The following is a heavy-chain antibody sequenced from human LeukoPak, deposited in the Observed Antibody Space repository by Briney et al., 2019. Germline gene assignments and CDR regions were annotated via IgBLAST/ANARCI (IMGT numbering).Heavy chain of an antibody. V-gene: IGHV3-7*01. D-gene: IGHD4-17*01. CDR2: IKQDGREK. CDR3: ARNKIRDDAFDI. CDR1: GFTFSDYY. J-gene: IGHJ3*02. Sequence: GGSLRLSCAASGFTFSDYYMSWIRQAPGKGLEWVANIKQDGREKYYVGSVKGRFTISRDNAKNSHYLQMNNLRAEDTAVYYCARNKIRDDAFDIWGQGTMVTVSS.